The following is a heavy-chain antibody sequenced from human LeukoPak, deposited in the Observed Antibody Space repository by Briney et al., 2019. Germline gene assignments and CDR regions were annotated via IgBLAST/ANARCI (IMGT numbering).Heavy chain of an antibody. CDR1: GGFFSGYY. Sequence: SETLSVTCAVNGGFFSGYYWSWLRPPPGKGLAWIGEINHSGSSKYNPSLKSRVTISVDTSKNQFSLKLSSVSAADTAVYYCARGSIAVADDNWFDPWGERTLVTVSS. CDR2: INHSGSS. J-gene: IGHJ5*02. CDR3: ARGSIAVADDNWFDP. D-gene: IGHD6-19*01. V-gene: IGHV4-34*01.